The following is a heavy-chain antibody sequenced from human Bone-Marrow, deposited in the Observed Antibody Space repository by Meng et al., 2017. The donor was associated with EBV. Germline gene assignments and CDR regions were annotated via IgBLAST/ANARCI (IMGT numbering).Heavy chain of an antibody. CDR3: ARDGIAVPGGSNWFDP. CDR1: GYTFTSYY. Sequence: HVQLVESGVEVKKPGASVKVSCKASGYTFTSYYMHGVRQAPGQGLEWMGGFLPILGAANYAQKFQGRLTITADKSTTTAFMELRSLRVDDTAVYFCARDGIAVPGGSNWFDPWGQGTLVTVSS. CDR2: FLPILGAA. D-gene: IGHD6-19*01. V-gene: IGHV1-69*06. J-gene: IGHJ5*02.